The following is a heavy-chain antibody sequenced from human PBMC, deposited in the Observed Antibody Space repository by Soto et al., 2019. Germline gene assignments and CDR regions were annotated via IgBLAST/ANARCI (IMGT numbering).Heavy chain of an antibody. CDR2: ISGSGGTT. Sequence: EVQLLESGGGLVQPGGSLRLSCAASGFTISNYAIAWVRQAPGKGLEWVSGISGSGGTTYYADSVKGRFTISRDNSKDTLHLQMNSLRAEDTAVYYCAKTPRQWLVYFDYWGQGALVTVSS. J-gene: IGHJ4*02. D-gene: IGHD6-19*01. CDR3: AKTPRQWLVYFDY. V-gene: IGHV3-23*01. CDR1: GFTISNYA.